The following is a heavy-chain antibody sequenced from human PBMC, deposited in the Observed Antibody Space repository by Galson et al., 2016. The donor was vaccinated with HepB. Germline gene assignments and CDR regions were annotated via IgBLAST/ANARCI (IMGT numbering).Heavy chain of an antibody. V-gene: IGHV5-51*03. CDR2: IYPGDSDT. D-gene: IGHD4-17*01. CDR3: AGRQFTAYGPGV. J-gene: IGHJ4*02. CDR1: GSSFTSYW. Sequence: QSGAEVKKPGESLKISCKGSGSSFTSYWVGCVRQRPGKGLEWMGIIYPGDSDTRYSPSFEGQVTISADKSTATAYLHWTSLKASDTALYYCAGRQFTAYGPGVWGQGTAVAVSS.